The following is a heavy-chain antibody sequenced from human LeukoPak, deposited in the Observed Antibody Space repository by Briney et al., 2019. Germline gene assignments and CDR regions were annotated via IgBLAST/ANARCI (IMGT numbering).Heavy chain of an antibody. V-gene: IGHV3-74*01. D-gene: IGHD6-19*01. CDR2: INPEGAST. Sequence: GGSLRLSCTASGFAFSTYWMFWVRQAPGKGLVWVSQINPEGASTTYGDPAKGRFTASRDNAKNALHLQMNSLRVDGTAVYYCARGTAITAGIDFWGQGTLVTVSS. CDR3: ARGTAITAGIDF. J-gene: IGHJ4*02. CDR1: GFAFSTYW.